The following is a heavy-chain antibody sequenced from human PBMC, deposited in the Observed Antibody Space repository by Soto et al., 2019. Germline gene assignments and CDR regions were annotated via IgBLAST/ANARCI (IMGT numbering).Heavy chain of an antibody. J-gene: IGHJ4*02. CDR3: ASLRYYDSSGHYYFDY. CDR2: ISSSGSTI. V-gene: IGHV3-11*01. Sequence: SLRLSCAASGFTFSDYYMSWIRQAPGKGLEWVSYISSSGSTIYYADSVKGRFTISRDNAKNSLYLQMNSLRAEDTAVYYSASLRYYDSSGHYYFDYWGQGTLVTVSS. CDR1: GFTFSDYY. D-gene: IGHD3-22*01.